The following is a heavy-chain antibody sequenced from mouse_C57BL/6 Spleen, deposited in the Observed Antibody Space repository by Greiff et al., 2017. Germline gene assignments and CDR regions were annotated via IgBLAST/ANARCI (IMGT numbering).Heavy chain of an antibody. J-gene: IGHJ3*01. CDR2: LDPSDSYT. V-gene: IGHV1-50*01. CDR1: GYTFTSYW. CDR3: ARYYSNYGGFAY. D-gene: IGHD2-5*01. Sequence: QVQLQQPGAELVKPGASVKLSCKASGYTFTSYWMQWVKQRPGQGLEWIGELDPSDSYTTYNQKLKGKATLTVETASSTAYMQLSSLTSEDSAVYYCARYYSNYGGFAYWGQGTLVTVSA.